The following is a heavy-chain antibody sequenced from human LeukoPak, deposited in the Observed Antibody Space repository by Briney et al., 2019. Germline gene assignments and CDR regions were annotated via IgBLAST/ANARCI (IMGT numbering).Heavy chain of an antibody. Sequence: SETLSLTCTVSGGSIINYYWGWIRQPAGKGLEWIGRIYASGSTSYNPSLKSRVTISVDKSKKQFSLKLTSVTAADTAVYYCARGEGAIAVAGYFDYWGQGTLVTVSS. CDR3: ARGEGAIAVAGYFDY. D-gene: IGHD6-19*01. V-gene: IGHV4-4*07. CDR1: GGSIINYY. CDR2: IYASGST. J-gene: IGHJ4*02.